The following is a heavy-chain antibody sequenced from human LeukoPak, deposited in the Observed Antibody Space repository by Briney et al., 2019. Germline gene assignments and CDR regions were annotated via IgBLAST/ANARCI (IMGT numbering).Heavy chain of an antibody. D-gene: IGHD2-2*01. CDR2: IYTSGST. CDR3: ARGIYCSGNNCYYYYYYMDV. Sequence: SETLSLTCTVSGGSVSGYYWSWIRQPAGKGLKWIGRIYTSGSTNYSPSLKSRVTMSLDTSKNQFSLKLTSMTAADTAVYYCARGIYCSGNNCYYYYYYMDVWGKGTTVTVSS. CDR1: GGSVSGYY. V-gene: IGHV4-4*07. J-gene: IGHJ6*03.